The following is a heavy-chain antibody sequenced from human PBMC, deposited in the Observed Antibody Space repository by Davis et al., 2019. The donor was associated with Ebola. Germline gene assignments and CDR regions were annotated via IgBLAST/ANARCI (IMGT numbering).Heavy chain of an antibody. V-gene: IGHV3-53*05. Sequence: LSLTCAASGFTVSSNHMSWVRQAPGKGLEWVSVIYDRSTAYADSVRGRFTISRDKSNNTLYLDMNSLRVDDTAVYYCATTQWLREFDNWGQGTLVTVSS. CDR2: IYDRST. CDR1: GFTVSSNH. D-gene: IGHD6-19*01. CDR3: ATTQWLREFDN. J-gene: IGHJ4*02.